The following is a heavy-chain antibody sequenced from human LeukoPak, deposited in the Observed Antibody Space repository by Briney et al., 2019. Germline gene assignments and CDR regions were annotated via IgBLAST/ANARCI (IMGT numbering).Heavy chain of an antibody. CDR3: ARGPDSSGYYYFDY. Sequence: PSETLSLTCTVSGGSISSGDYYWSWIRQPPGTGLEWIGYIYHSGSTHFNPSLKSRVTISVDTSKNQFSLKLSSVTAADTAVYFCARGPDSSGYYYFDYWGQGTLVTVSS. J-gene: IGHJ4*02. CDR2: IYHSGST. D-gene: IGHD3-22*01. CDR1: GGSISSGDYY. V-gene: IGHV4-30-4*01.